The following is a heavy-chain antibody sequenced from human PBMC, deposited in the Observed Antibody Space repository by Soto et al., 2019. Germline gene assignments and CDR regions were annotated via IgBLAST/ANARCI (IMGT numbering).Heavy chain of an antibody. CDR1: GGSISSYY. CDR3: ARHILYCSGGSCYSNYYYYMDV. CDR2: IYYSGST. Sequence: LSLTCTVSGGSISSYYWSWIRQPPGKGLEWIGYIYYSGSTNYNPSLKSRVTISVDTSKNQFSLKLSSVTAADTAVYYCARHILYCSGGSCYSNYYYYMDVWGKGTTVTVSS. V-gene: IGHV4-59*08. D-gene: IGHD2-15*01. J-gene: IGHJ6*03.